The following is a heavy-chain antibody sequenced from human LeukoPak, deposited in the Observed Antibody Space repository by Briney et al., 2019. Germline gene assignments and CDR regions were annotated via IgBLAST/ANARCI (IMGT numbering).Heavy chain of an antibody. J-gene: IGHJ5*02. D-gene: IGHD6-13*01. Sequence: SETLSLTCTVSGGSISTYYWSWIRQPPGKGLEWIGYIYYSGSTNYNPSLKSRVTISVDTYKNHFSKKLSSVTAADTAVYYCARHNSSSWANWFDPWGQGTLVTVSS. CDR1: GGSISTYY. CDR2: IYYSGST. CDR3: ARHNSSSWANWFDP. V-gene: IGHV4-59*08.